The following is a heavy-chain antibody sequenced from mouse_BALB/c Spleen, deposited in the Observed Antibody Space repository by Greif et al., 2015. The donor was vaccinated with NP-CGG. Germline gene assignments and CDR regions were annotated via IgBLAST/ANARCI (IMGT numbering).Heavy chain of an antibody. CDR2: IWAGGSN. CDR3: ARDGGHYYGYCFAY. V-gene: IGHV2-9*02. CDR1: GLSFNSND. Sequence: VQLVESGPGLVAPSQSLSITCTVSGLSFNSNDVHWVRQPPGKGLEWLGVIWAGGSNNYTSALMSRLSISKDNSKSQVVLKRNSLQTYDTSMYCCARDGGHYYGYCFAYWGQGTLVTVSS. J-gene: IGHJ3*01. D-gene: IGHD2-2*01.